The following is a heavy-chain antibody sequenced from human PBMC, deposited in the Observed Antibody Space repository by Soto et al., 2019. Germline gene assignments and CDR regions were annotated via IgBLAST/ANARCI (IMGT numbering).Heavy chain of an antibody. Sequence: SETLSLTCAVSGGSISSSNWWSWVRQPPGKGLEWIGEIYHSGSTNYNPSLKSRVTISVDKSKNQFSLKLSSVTAADTAVYYCARLREYSSSWYAEYYFDYWGQGTLVTVSS. CDR1: GGSISSSNW. CDR2: IYHSGST. V-gene: IGHV4-4*02. CDR3: ARLREYSSSWYAEYYFDY. D-gene: IGHD6-13*01. J-gene: IGHJ4*02.